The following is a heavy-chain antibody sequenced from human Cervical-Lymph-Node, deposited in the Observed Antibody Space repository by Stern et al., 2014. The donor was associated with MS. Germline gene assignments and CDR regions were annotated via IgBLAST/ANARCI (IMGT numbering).Heavy chain of an antibody. CDR1: GFTFSSYS. CDR2: ISSSSSYI. Sequence: EMQLVESGGGLVKPWGSLRLSCAASGFTFSSYSMNWVRQAPGKGLEWVSSISSSSSYIYYAASVKGRFTISRDNAKNSLYLQMNSLRAEDTAVYYCARDAKTYYYGSGSHNDYWGQGTLVTVSS. D-gene: IGHD3-10*01. V-gene: IGHV3-21*01. J-gene: IGHJ4*02. CDR3: ARDAKTYYYGSGSHNDY.